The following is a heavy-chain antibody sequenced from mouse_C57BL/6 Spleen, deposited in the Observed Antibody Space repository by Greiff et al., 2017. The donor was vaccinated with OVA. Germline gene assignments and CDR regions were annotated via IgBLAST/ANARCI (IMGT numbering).Heavy chain of an antibody. J-gene: IGHJ3*01. Sequence: QVQLQQSGTELVKPGASVKLSCKASGYTFTSYWMHWVKQRPGQGLEWIGNINPSNGGTNYNEKFKSKATLTVDKSSSTAYMQLSSLTSEDSAVYYCARREALYYDYDGFFAYWGQGTLVTVSA. CDR1: GYTFTSYW. V-gene: IGHV1-53*01. D-gene: IGHD2-4*01. CDR3: ARREALYYDYDGFFAY. CDR2: INPSNGGT.